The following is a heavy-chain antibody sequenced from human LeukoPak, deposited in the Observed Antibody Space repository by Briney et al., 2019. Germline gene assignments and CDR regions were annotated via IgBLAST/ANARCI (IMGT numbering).Heavy chain of an antibody. CDR3: ARAVSGRFDY. CDR2: IKQDGSEK. Sequence: GGSLRLSCAASGFIFSSFWMSWVRQAPGKGLEWVANIKQDGSEKYYVDSVKGRFTVSRDNAKNSLYLQMNSLRAEDTAIYYCARAVSGRFDYWGQGTLVTVSS. V-gene: IGHV3-7*03. J-gene: IGHJ4*02. D-gene: IGHD6-19*01. CDR1: GFIFSSFW.